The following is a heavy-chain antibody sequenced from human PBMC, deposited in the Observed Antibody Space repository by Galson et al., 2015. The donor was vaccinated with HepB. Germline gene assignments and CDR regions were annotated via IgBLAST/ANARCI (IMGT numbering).Heavy chain of an antibody. J-gene: IGHJ6*03. CDR1: GGTFSSYA. D-gene: IGHD6-13*01. V-gene: IGHV1-69*13. CDR3: ARADSSSWYNWDYYYYYMDV. CDR2: IIPIFGTA. Sequence: SVKVSCKASGGTFSSYAISWVRQAPGQGLEWMGGIIPIFGTANYAQKFQGRVTITADGSTSTAYMELSSLRSEDTAVYYCARADSSSWYNWDYYYYYMDVWGKGTTVTVSS.